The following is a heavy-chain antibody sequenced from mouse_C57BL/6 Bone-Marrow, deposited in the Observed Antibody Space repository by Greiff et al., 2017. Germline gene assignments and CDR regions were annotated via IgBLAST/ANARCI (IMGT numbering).Heavy chain of an antibody. CDR3: ARQGDYDVLLAMDY. CDR1: GYTFTSYW. CDR2: IDPSDSST. J-gene: IGHJ4*01. Sequence: VQLQQPGAELVKPGASVKLSCKASGYTFTSYWMQWVKQRPGQGLEWIGEIDPSDSSTNYNQKFKGKATLTVDTSSSTAYMQLSSLTAEDSAVYYCARQGDYDVLLAMDYWGQGTSVTVSS. V-gene: IGHV1-50*01. D-gene: IGHD2-4*01.